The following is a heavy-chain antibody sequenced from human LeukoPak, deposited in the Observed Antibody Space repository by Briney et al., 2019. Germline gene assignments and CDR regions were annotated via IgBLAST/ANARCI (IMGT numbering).Heavy chain of an antibody. CDR1: GFTFSSYG. D-gene: IGHD3-16*01. Sequence: GGSLRLSCAPSGFTFSSYGMHWVRQAPGKGVEGVAVIWTDGTGKYYADSVKGRFTISRDNSENTLYLQMNSLTAADTAVYYCATERSGYGYAFDYWGQGSLVTVSS. V-gene: IGHV3-33*03. CDR2: IWTDGTGK. J-gene: IGHJ4*02. CDR3: ATERSGYGYAFDY.